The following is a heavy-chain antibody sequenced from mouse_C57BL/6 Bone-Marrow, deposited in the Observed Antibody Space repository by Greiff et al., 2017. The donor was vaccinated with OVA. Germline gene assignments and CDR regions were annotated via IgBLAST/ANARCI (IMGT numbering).Heavy chain of an antibody. CDR3: ARYDYYLYAMDY. Sequence: EVQLQQSGAELVRPGASVKLSCTASGFNIKDDYMHWVKQRPEQGLEWIGWIDPENGDTEYASKFQGKATITADTSSNTAYLQLSSLTSEDTAVYYCARYDYYLYAMDYWGQGTSVTVSS. CDR1: GFNIKDDY. V-gene: IGHV14-4*01. J-gene: IGHJ4*01. CDR2: IDPENGDT. D-gene: IGHD2-4*01.